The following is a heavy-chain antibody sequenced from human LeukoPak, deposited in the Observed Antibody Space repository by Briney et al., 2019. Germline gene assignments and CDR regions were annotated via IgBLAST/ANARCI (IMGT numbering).Heavy chain of an antibody. J-gene: IGHJ5*02. V-gene: IGHV3-11*01. D-gene: IGHD5-18*01. Sequence: GGSLSLSCAASGFTFSDYYMSWIRQAPGKGLEWVSYISSSGSTIYYADSVKGRFTISRDNAKNSLYLQMNSLRAEDTAVYYCARDAYNARDTAMVFVWFDPWGQGTLVTVSS. CDR2: ISSSGSTI. CDR3: ARDAYNARDTAMVFVWFDP. CDR1: GFTFSDYY.